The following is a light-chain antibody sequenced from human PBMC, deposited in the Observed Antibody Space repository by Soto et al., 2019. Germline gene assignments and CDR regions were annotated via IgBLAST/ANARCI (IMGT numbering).Light chain of an antibody. CDR3: SSYTGISTYV. J-gene: IGLJ1*01. Sequence: QSVLTQSASVSGSPGQSITISCTGTSSDVGGYNFVSWYQQHPDKAPKLMIYDVTNRPSGVSNRFSGSKSGNTASLTISGLQAEDEADYYCSSYTGISTYVFGTGTRSPS. CDR2: DVT. V-gene: IGLV2-14*01. CDR1: SSDVGGYNF.